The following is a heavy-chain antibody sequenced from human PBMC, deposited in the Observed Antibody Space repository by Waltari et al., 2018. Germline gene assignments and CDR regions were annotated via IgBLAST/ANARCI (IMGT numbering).Heavy chain of an antibody. CDR2: INPDGSER. V-gene: IGHV3-7*01. D-gene: IGHD1-26*01. Sequence: EVQLVGSGGGLVQPGGHLRLSCGDSGCTCGSYWMTWVRQAPGKGLEWVANINPDGSERYYVDSVKGRFTISRDNAMNSLYLQVNSLGAEDTAIYYCARDSGRFYVDYWGQGTLLTVSS. CDR3: ARDSGRFYVDY. J-gene: IGHJ4*02. CDR1: GCTCGSYW.